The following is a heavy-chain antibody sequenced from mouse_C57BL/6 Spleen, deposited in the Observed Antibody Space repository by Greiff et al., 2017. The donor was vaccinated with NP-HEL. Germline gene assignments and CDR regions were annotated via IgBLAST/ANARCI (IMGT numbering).Heavy chain of an antibody. CDR2: INPNNGGT. V-gene: IGHV1-18*01. CDR1: GYTFTDYN. D-gene: IGHD2-1*01. Sequence: EVQLQQSGPELVKPGASVKIPCKASGYTFTDYNMDWVKQSHGKSLEWIGDINPNNGGTIYNQKFKGKATLTVDKSSSTAYMELRSLTSEDTAVYYCAREVYGSWYFDVWGTGTTVTVSS. J-gene: IGHJ1*03. CDR3: AREVYGSWYFDV.